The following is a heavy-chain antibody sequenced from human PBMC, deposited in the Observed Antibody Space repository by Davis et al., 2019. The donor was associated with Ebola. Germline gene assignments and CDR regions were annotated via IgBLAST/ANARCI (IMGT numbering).Heavy chain of an antibody. J-gene: IGHJ4*02. D-gene: IGHD3-16*01. CDR3: ARGSRVGVTFGQ. V-gene: IGHV4-61*08. CDR1: GGSVSSGGYY. CDR2: LYYNPVT. Sequence: GSLRLSCTVSGGSVSSGGYYWIWIRPPPGKGLEWIGYLYYNPVTIYNPSLQSRVTISVDPSKNEFSLNLNSVPAADTAVYCCARGSRVGVTFGQWGQGTLVTVSS.